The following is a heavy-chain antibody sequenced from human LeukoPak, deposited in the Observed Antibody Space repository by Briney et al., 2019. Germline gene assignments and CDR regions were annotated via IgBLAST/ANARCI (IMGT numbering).Heavy chain of an antibody. D-gene: IGHD2-2*01. J-gene: IGHJ2*01. CDR3: ASHYCSSTSCYVTSGWYFDL. CDR2: IYYSGST. V-gene: IGHV4-39*01. CDR1: GGSISSSSYY. Sequence: PSETLSLTCTVSGGSISSSSYYWGWIRQPPGKGLEWIGSIYYSGSTYYNPSLKSRVTISVDTSKNQFSLKLSSVTAADTAVYYCASHYCSSTSCYVTSGWYFDLWGRGTLVTVSS.